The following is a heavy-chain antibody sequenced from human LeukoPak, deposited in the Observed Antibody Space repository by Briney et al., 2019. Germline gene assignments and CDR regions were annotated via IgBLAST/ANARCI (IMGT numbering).Heavy chain of an antibody. J-gene: IGHJ2*01. CDR3: ARHLYYSASAFWYIDL. CDR2: IYPSGST. Sequence: SETLSLTCTVSGYSISSGYYWGWIRQPPGKGLEWIGSIYPSGSTYYYPSLKSRVTISLDTSKNQFSLKLSSVTAADTAVYYCARHLYYSASAFWYIDLWGRGTLVIVSP. V-gene: IGHV4-38-2*02. CDR1: GYSISSGYY. D-gene: IGHD3-10*01.